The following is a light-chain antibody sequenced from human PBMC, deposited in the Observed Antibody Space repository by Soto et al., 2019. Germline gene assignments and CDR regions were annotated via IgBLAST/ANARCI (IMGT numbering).Light chain of an antibody. V-gene: IGKV1-39*01. CDR2: AAS. J-gene: IGKJ1*01. CDR1: QSISSY. Sequence: DIQMTQSPSSLSASVGDRVTITCRASQSISSYLNWYQQKPGKAPKLLIYAASSLQSGVPSRFSGSGSGTDFTLTISSLQPEDFAMYYCQQYGSSPPTWTFGQGTRVEIK. CDR3: QQYGSSPPTWT.